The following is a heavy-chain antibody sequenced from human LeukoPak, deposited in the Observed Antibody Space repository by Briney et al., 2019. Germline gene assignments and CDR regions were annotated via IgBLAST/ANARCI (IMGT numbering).Heavy chain of an antibody. CDR1: GFTFSTFA. V-gene: IGHV3-23*01. J-gene: IGHJ4*02. Sequence: GGSLRLSCAASGFTFSTFAMSWVRQAPGKGLEWVSSITTSGGSTYYADSVKRRFTISRDNSQHTLYLHMNTLRAEDTAVYFCAKQIVGATTNDFDYWGQGALVTVSS. D-gene: IGHD1-26*01. CDR2: ITTSGGST. CDR3: AKQIVGATTNDFDY.